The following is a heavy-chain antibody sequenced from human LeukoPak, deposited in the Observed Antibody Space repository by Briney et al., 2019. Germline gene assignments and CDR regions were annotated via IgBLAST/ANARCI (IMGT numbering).Heavy chain of an antibody. CDR2: ISSSSSTI. CDR3: ARDLTFPYSGSYGAFDI. Sequence: GGSLRLSCASSGFTFSSYSMSWVRQAPGQGLEWVSYISSSSSTIYYADSVKGRFTISRDNAKNSLYLQMNSLRAEDTAVYYCARDLTFPYSGSYGAFDIWGQGTMVTVSS. D-gene: IGHD1-26*01. V-gene: IGHV3-48*01. J-gene: IGHJ3*02. CDR1: GFTFSSYS.